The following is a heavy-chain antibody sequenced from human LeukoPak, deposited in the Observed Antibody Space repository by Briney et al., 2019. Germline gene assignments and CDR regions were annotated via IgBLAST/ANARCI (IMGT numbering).Heavy chain of an antibody. V-gene: IGHV3-7*01. CDR3: ARGPVYSNPHYFDY. J-gene: IGHJ4*02. D-gene: IGHD4-11*01. CDR2: IKQDGSEK. CDR1: GFTFSSYW. Sequence: PGGSLRLSCAASGFTFSSYWMSWVRQAPGKGLEWVANIKQDGSEKYYVDSVKGRFTISRDNAKNSLYLQMNSLRAEDTAVYYCARGPVYSNPHYFDYWGQGTLVTVSS.